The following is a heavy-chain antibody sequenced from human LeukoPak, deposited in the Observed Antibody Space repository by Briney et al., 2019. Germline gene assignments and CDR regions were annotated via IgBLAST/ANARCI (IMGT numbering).Heavy chain of an antibody. CDR2: IIPILGIA. D-gene: IGHD4-17*01. Sequence: SVKASCKASGGTFSSYAISWVRQAPGQGLEWMGRIIPILGIANYAQKFQGRVTITADKSTSTAYMELSSLRSEDTAVYYCARGYTTTVTTPHFDYWGQGTLVTVSS. J-gene: IGHJ4*02. CDR3: ARGYTTTVTTPHFDY. V-gene: IGHV1-69*04. CDR1: GGTFSSYA.